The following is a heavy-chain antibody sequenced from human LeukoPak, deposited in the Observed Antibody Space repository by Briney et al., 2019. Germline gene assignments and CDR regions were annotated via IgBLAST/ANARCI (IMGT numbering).Heavy chain of an antibody. V-gene: IGHV4-39*01. CDR2: IYYSGST. J-gene: IGHJ4*02. D-gene: IGHD6-19*01. Sequence: SETLSLTCTVSGGSISSSYYWGWIRQPPGKGLEWIGSIYYSGSTYYNPSLKSRVTISVDTSKNQFSLKLSSVTAADAAVYYCARHGIAVANWGQGTLVTVSS. CDR1: GGSISSSYY. CDR3: ARHGIAVAN.